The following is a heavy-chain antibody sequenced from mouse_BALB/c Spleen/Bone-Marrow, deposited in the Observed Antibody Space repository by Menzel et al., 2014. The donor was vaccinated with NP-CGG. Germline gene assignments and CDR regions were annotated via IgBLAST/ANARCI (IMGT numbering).Heavy chain of an antibody. J-gene: IGHJ4*01. CDR2: IRSKSNNYAT. CDR1: GFTFNTYA. D-gene: IGHD2-1*01. V-gene: IGHV10-1*02. CDR3: VRHGYFGNYYYALDY. Sequence: EVKVVESGGGLVQPKGSLKLSCAASGFTFNTYAMNWVRQAPGKGLEWVARIRSKSNNYATYYADSVKDRFTISRDDSQNMLYPQMNNSKTEDTAMYYCVRHGYFGNYYYALDYWGQGTSVTVSS.